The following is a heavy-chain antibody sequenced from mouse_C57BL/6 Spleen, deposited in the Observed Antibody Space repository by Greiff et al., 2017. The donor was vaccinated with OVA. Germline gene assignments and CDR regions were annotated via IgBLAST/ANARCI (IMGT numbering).Heavy chain of an antibody. CDR3: ARNYYGSSYNWYFDV. CDR1: GFSLTSYG. Sequence: VQGVESGPGLVQPSQSLSITCTVSGFSLTSYGVHWVRQSPGKGLEWLGVIWSGGGTDYNAAFISSLSISKDNSKSQVFFKMNSLQADDTAIDYCARNYYGSSYNWYFDVWGTGTTVTVSS. CDR2: IWSGGGT. V-gene: IGHV2-2*01. D-gene: IGHD1-1*01. J-gene: IGHJ1*03.